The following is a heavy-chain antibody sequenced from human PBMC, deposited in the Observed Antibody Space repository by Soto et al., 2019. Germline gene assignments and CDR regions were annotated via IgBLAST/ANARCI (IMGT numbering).Heavy chain of an antibody. V-gene: IGHV3-21*01. CDR3: ARATVTTAYYYYGMDV. J-gene: IGHJ6*02. D-gene: IGHD4-17*01. Sequence: GGSLRLSCAASGFTFSSYSMNWVRQAPGKGLEWVSSISSSSSYIYYADSVKGRFTISRDNAKNSLYLQMNSLRAEDTAVYYCARATVTTAYYYYGMDVWGQGTTVTVSS. CDR2: ISSSSSYI. CDR1: GFTFSSYS.